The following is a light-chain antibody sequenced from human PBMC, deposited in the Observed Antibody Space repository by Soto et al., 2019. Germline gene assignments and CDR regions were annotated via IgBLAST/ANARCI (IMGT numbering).Light chain of an antibody. J-gene: IGLJ3*02. V-gene: IGLV2-14*03. CDR1: SSDVGGYDF. Sequence: QSALAQPASVSGSLGQSVTISCTGTSSDVGGYDFVSWYQQHPGKVPKLLIYDVSNRPSGVSDRFSGSRFGNTASLTISGLQAEDEGDYYCSSYTSSSTLWVFGGGTKLTVL. CDR3: SSYTSSSTLWV. CDR2: DVS.